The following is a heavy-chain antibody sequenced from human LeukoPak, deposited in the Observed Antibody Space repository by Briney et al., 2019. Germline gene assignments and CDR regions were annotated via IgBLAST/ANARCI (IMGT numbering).Heavy chain of an antibody. D-gene: IGHD6-13*01. CDR2: IYYSGIT. CDR1: GGSISSSSYY. V-gene: IGHV4-39*07. Sequence: SETLSLTCTVSGGSISSSSYYWGWIRQPPGKGLEWIGSIYYSGITYYNPSLKSRVTISVDTSKNQFSLKLSSVTAADTAVYYCARGASWPLYYFDYWGQGTLVTVSS. CDR3: ARGASWPLYYFDY. J-gene: IGHJ4*02.